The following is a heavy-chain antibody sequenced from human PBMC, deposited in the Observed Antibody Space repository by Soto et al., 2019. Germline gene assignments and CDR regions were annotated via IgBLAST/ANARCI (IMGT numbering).Heavy chain of an antibody. CDR3: ARDSTLTLDHHYSYCGTDV. Sequence: ASVKVSCKASGYTLTSYYLHWVRQAPGQGLEWLGIMNPSAGSSSYAQTFQGRITMTRDTSMSTVYMELSSLRSEDTAVYYCARDSTLTLDHHYSYCGTDVWGPGPTVTVSS. CDR2: MNPSAGSS. J-gene: IGHJ6*02. CDR1: GYTLTSYY. V-gene: IGHV1-46*01. D-gene: IGHD4-4*01.